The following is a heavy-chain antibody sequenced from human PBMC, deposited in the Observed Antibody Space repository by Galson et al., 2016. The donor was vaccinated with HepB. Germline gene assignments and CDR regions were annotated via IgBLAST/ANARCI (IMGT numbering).Heavy chain of an antibody. CDR2: AYHSGST. V-gene: IGHV4-4*02. CDR1: GDSMTSNW. Sequence: SETLSLTCTVSGDSMTSNWWSWVRQPPGQALDWIGEAYHSGSTHHNPSLNNRVTLSIDTSNNPLSLELNFVTAADTAIHYFAGHVAVPGTRGFVSWGQGTLVTVSS. D-gene: IGHD6-19*01. CDR3: AGHVAVPGTRGFVS. J-gene: IGHJ4*02.